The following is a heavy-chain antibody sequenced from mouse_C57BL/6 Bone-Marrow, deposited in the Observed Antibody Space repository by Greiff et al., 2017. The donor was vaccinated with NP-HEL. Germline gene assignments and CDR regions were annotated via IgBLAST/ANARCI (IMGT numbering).Heavy chain of an antibody. J-gene: IGHJ2*01. CDR1: GYAFSSYW. CDR2: IYPGDGDT. CDR3: ARFLYGYALDY. Sequence: VQLQQSGAELVKPGASVKISCKASGYAFSSYWMNWVKQRPGKGLEWIGQIYPGDGDTNYNGKFKGKATLTADKSSSTAYMQLSSLTSEDSAVYFCARFLYGYALDYWGQGTTLTVSS. D-gene: IGHD2-2*01. V-gene: IGHV1-80*01.